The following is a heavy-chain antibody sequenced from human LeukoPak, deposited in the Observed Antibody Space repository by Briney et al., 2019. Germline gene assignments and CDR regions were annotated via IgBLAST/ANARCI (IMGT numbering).Heavy chain of an antibody. J-gene: IGHJ4*02. D-gene: IGHD6-6*01. Sequence: GGSLRLSCAASGFTFSSYSMNWVRQAPGKGLEWVSSISSSSSYIYYADSVKGRFTISRDNAKNSLYLQMNSLRAEDTTVYYCARDSSAIPRDYWGQGTLVTVSS. CDR3: ARDSSAIPRDY. CDR1: GFTFSSYS. CDR2: ISSSSSYI. V-gene: IGHV3-21*01.